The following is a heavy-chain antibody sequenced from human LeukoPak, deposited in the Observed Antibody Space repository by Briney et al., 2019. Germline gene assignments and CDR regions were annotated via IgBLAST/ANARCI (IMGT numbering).Heavy chain of an antibody. J-gene: IGHJ4*02. V-gene: IGHV4-34*01. CDR3: AREGIAVYPYDY. CDR1: GGSLNGHY. CDR2: GSESGGT. Sequence: PSETLSLTCAVYGGSLNGHYWSWIRQPPGKGLEWIGEGSESGGTKFNPSLKSRVTISADTSKNQFSLKLNSVTAADTAVYYCAREGIAVYPYDYWGQGTLVTVSS. D-gene: IGHD6-19*01.